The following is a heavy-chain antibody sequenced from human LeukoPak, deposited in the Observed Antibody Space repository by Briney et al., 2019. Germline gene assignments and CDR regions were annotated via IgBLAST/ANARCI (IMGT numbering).Heavy chain of an antibody. D-gene: IGHD3-10*01. CDR3: ARARLSIVRGITNFDY. CDR2: IYYSGST. Sequence: SETLSLTCTVSGGSISSSSYYWGWIRQPPGKGLEWIGSIYYSGSTYYNPSLKSRVTISVDTSKNQFSLILSSVTAADTAVYFCARARLSIVRGITNFDYWGQGTVVTVSS. CDR1: GGSISSSSYY. J-gene: IGHJ4*02. V-gene: IGHV4-39*01.